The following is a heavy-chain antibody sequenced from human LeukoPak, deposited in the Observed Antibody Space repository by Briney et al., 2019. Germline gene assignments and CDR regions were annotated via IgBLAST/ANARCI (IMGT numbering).Heavy chain of an antibody. Sequence: SETLSLTCTVSGGSISSSGYYWGWIRQPPGTGLEWIVTIDYSGTTYYNPSLKSRLTISVHTSKNQFSLKLSSVTAADTAVYYCARQILYYGSGSSPDWFDPWRQGTLVSVSS. CDR3: ARQILYYGSGSSPDWFDP. J-gene: IGHJ5*02. D-gene: IGHD3-10*01. CDR2: IDYSGTT. CDR1: GGSISSSGYY. V-gene: IGHV4-39*01.